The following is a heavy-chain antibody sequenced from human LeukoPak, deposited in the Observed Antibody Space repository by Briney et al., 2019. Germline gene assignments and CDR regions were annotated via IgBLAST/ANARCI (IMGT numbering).Heavy chain of an antibody. Sequence: SETLSLTCTVSGGSISSYYWSWIRQPPGKGLEWIGYIYYSGSTNYNPSLKSRVTISVDTSKNQFSLNLSSVTAADTAVYYCARGRTIFGVVNDAFDIWGQGTMVTVSS. J-gene: IGHJ3*02. CDR2: IYYSGST. V-gene: IGHV4-59*01. D-gene: IGHD3-3*01. CDR3: ARGRTIFGVVNDAFDI. CDR1: GGSISSYY.